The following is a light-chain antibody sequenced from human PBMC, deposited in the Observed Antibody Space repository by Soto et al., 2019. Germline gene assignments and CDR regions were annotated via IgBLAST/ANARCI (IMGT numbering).Light chain of an antibody. CDR2: GNN. CDR1: SSNIGAGYD. J-gene: IGLJ1*01. Sequence: QSVLTQPPSVSGAPGQRVTISCTGSSSNIGAGYDVHWYQHLPGTAPKLLIYGNNDRPSGVPDRFSGSKSGTSVSLAITGLQAEDEADYSCQSYDSSLSGYVFGTGTKLTVL. CDR3: QSYDSSLSGYV. V-gene: IGLV1-40*01.